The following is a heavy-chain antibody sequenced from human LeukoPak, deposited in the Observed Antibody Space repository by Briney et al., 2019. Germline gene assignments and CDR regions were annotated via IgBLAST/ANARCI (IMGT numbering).Heavy chain of an antibody. CDR2: IYLGDSDT. CDR3: ARRRGCSSTSCPPDS. Sequence: GESLKISCRGSGYSFTTYWIGWVRQMPGKGLEWMGIIYLGDSDTRYSPSFQGQVTMSADKSINTAYLQWSSLKASDTAMYYCARRRGCSSTSCPPDSWGQGTLVPSPQ. J-gene: IGHJ4*02. V-gene: IGHV5-51*01. CDR1: GYSFTTYW. D-gene: IGHD2-2*01.